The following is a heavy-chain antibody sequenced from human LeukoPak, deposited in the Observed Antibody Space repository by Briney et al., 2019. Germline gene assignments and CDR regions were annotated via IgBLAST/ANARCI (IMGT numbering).Heavy chain of an antibody. CDR1: GGTFSSYA. J-gene: IGHJ6*03. V-gene: IGHV1-69*13. Sequence: EASVKVSCKASGGTFSSYAISWVRQAPGQGFEWMGGIIPIFGTANYAQKFQGRVTITADESTSTAYMELSSLRSEGTAVYYCARDVRITMVRGVIIHYYYYMDVWGKGTTVTISS. D-gene: IGHD3-10*01. CDR3: ARDVRITMVRGVIIHYYYYMDV. CDR2: IIPIFGTA.